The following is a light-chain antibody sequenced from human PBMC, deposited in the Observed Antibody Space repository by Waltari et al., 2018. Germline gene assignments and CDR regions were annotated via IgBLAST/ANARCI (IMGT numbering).Light chain of an antibody. CDR1: SSDVGAYNY. J-gene: IGLJ2*01. CDR2: DVS. CDR3: SSYISSSTLEL. V-gene: IGLV2-14*03. Sequence: QSALTQPASVSGSPGQSITISCTGTSSDVGAYNYFSWYQQHPGKAPKLIIFDVSNRPSGVSNRLSCSKAGNTASLTISGLQAEDEADYYCSSYISSSTLELFGGGTSLTVL.